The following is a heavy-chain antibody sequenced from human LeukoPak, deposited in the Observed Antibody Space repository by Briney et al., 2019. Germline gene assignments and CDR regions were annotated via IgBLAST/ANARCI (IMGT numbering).Heavy chain of an antibody. Sequence: GGSLRLSCSASGFTFSSYAMHWVRQAPGKGLEYVSAISSNGGSTYYADSVKGRFTISRDNSKNTLYLQMSSLRAEYPAVYYCARVGRYCSTTGCDYYYGMDVWGQGTTVTVSS. V-gene: IGHV3-64D*06. J-gene: IGHJ6*02. CDR3: ARVGRYCSTTGCDYYYGMDV. CDR2: ISSNGGST. CDR1: GFTFSSYA. D-gene: IGHD2-2*01.